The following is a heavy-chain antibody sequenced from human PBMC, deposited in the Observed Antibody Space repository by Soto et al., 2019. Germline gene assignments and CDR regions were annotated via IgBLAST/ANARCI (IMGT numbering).Heavy chain of an antibody. CDR3: ARLLTLNYFDY. V-gene: IGHV1-3*01. J-gene: IGHJ4*02. Sequence: ASLKVSCKASGYTFTSYAMHWVRQAPEQRLEWMGWINAGNGNTKYSQKFQGRVTITRDTSASTAYMELSSLRSEDTAAYYCARLLTLNYFDYWGQGTLVTVAS. CDR2: INAGNGNT. CDR1: GYTFTSYA. D-gene: IGHD7-27*01.